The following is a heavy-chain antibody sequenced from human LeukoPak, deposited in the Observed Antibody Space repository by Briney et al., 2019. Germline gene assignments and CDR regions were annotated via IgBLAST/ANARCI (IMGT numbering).Heavy chain of an antibody. CDR2: INHSGST. D-gene: IGHD4-17*01. V-gene: IGHV4-34*01. CDR3: ARGESNDYGDYVDDY. J-gene: IGHJ4*02. CDR1: GGSFSGYY. Sequence: SENLSLNCAVYGGSFSGYYWSWIRQPPGKGLEWIGEINHSGSTNYNPSLKSRVTISVDTSKNQFSLKLSSVTAADTAVYYCARGESNDYGDYVDDYWGQGTLVTVST.